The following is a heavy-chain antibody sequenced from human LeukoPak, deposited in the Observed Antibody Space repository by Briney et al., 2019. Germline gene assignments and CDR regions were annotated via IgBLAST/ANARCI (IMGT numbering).Heavy chain of an antibody. Sequence: SVKVSCKASGGTFSSYTISWVRQAPGQGLEWMGGIIPIFGTANYAQKFQGRVTITTDESKSTAYMELSSLRADDTAVYYCARGAAAGTLDYWGQGTLVTVSS. CDR3: ARGAAAGTLDY. CDR2: IIPIFGTA. D-gene: IGHD6-13*01. J-gene: IGHJ4*02. V-gene: IGHV1-69*05. CDR1: GGTFSSYT.